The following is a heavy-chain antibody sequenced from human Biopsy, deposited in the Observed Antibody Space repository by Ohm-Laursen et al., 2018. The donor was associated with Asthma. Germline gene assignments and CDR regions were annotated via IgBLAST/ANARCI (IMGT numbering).Heavy chain of an antibody. CDR2: ANTGNGDT. CDR3: ARTYYDFLTGQVKDVFGV. D-gene: IGHD3-9*01. Sequence: SVKVSCKSSGYAFINYAIHWVRQAPGQRLEWMGWANTGNGDTKYSQKFQGRVTITRDTSASTAYMELKSLRSEDTATYYCARTYYDFLTGQVKDVFGVWGQGTMVTVSS. CDR1: GYAFINYA. J-gene: IGHJ3*01. V-gene: IGHV1-3*04.